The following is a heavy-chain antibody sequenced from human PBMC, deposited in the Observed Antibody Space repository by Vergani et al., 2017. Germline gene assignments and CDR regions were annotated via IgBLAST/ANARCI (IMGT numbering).Heavy chain of an antibody. CDR2: IYSGGSST. J-gene: IGHJ3*02. CDR1: GFTVSSNY. V-gene: IGHV3-23*03. D-gene: IGHD3-3*01. Sequence: EVQLVESGGGLVQPGGSLRLSCAASGFTVSSNYMSWVRQAPGKGLEWVSVIYSGGSSTYYADSVKGRFTISRDNSKNTLYLQMNSLRAEDTAVYYCAKVVSGGGRYYDFWSGSLDAFDIWGQGTMVTVSS. CDR3: AKVVSGGGRYYDFWSGSLDAFDI.